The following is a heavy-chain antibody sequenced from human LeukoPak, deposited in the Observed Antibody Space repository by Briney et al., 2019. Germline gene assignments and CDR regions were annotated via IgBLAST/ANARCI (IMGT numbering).Heavy chain of an antibody. CDR3: ARSWNYVSSFDF. Sequence: SVKVSCKDSGGTFSSYAISWVRQAPGQGLEWMGGIIPIFGTANYAQKFQGRVTITADKSTSTAYMELSSLRSEDTAVYYCARSWNYVSSFDFWGQGTPVTVSS. J-gene: IGHJ4*02. CDR1: GGTFSSYA. CDR2: IIPIFGTA. D-gene: IGHD1-7*01. V-gene: IGHV1-69*06.